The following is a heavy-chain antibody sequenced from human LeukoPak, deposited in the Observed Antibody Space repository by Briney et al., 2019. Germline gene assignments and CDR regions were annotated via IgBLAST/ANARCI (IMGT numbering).Heavy chain of an antibody. D-gene: IGHD6-19*01. Sequence: SVKVSCKASGGTFSSYAISWVRQAPGQGLEWMGRIIPILGIANYAQKFQGRVTITADKSTSTAYMELSSLRSEDTAVYYCARSYSSGWSVCFDYWGQGTLVTVSS. CDR2: IIPILGIA. J-gene: IGHJ4*02. CDR1: GGTFSSYA. V-gene: IGHV1-69*04. CDR3: ARSYSSGWSVCFDY.